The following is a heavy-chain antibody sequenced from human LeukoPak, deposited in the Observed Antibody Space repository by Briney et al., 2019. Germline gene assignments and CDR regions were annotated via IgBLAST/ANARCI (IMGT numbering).Heavy chain of an antibody. J-gene: IGHJ4*02. CDR1: GFTFSSYG. CDR3: ASQFYSYGSRNLGH. V-gene: IGHV3-48*04. Sequence: QPGRSLRLSCAASGFTFSSYGMHWVRQAPGKGLEWVSYISSSGSTIYYADSVKGRFTISRDNAKNSLYLQMNSLRAEDTAVYYCASQFYSYGSRNLGHWGQGTLVTVSS. CDR2: ISSSGSTI. D-gene: IGHD5-18*01.